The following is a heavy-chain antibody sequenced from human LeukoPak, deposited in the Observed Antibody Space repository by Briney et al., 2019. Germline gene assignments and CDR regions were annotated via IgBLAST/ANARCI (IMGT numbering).Heavy chain of an antibody. CDR3: VGLDYGDLPDY. V-gene: IGHV4-38-2*01. CDR1: GYSISSGYY. D-gene: IGHD4-17*01. Sequence: SETLSLTCAVSGYSISSGYYWGWIRQPPGKGLELIGSIYHSGTTYYNPSLKSRVTISVDTSKNKFSLKLSSVTAADTAVYYCVGLDYGDLPDYWGRGTLVTVSS. CDR2: IYHSGTT. J-gene: IGHJ4*02.